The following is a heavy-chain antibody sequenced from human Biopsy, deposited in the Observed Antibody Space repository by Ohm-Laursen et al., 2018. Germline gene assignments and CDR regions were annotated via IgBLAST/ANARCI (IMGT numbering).Heavy chain of an antibody. CDR3: ARVPAYPSIDGYYGLDL. Sequence: PSVKVSCKASGYTFTGYYLHWVRQAPGHGLEWMGWINPNSGNANYAQSFQGRLTVTRDTSISTAYMELTSLTFDDTAIYYCARVPAYPSIDGYYGLDLWGQGTTVIVSS. CDR2: INPNSGNA. J-gene: IGHJ6*02. CDR1: GYTFTGYY. D-gene: IGHD3-9*01. V-gene: IGHV1-2*02.